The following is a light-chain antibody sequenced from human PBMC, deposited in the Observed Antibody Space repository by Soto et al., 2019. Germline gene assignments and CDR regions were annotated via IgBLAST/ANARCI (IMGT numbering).Light chain of an antibody. J-gene: IGLJ2*01. CDR2: EVS. CDR3: SSFTRSSTLV. CDR1: SSDVGAYDY. V-gene: IGLV2-14*01. Sequence: QSALTQPAFVSGSPGQSITISCTGSSSDVGAYDYVSWYQHHPGKAPKLLIYEVSYRPSGASIRFSGSKSGNTASLTISGLQAEDEAAYYCSSFTRSSTLVFGGGTKLTVL.